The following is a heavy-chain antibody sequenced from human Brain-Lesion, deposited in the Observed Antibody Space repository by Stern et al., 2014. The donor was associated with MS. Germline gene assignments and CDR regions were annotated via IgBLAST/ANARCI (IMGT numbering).Heavy chain of an antibody. CDR3: AGEEDIRYCSGGSCTGNWFDP. Sequence: VQLVESGPGLVKPSETLSLTCTVAGGSVSSTSYAWAWIRQPPGKGLEGIGTIYYIGNPYSIPSLKSPLTISLDTSKTQFSLQLRSLPAADTAVYYCAGEEDIRYCSGGSCTGNWFDPWGQGTLVTVSS. CDR1: GGSVSSTSYA. CDR2: IYYIGNP. J-gene: IGHJ5*02. D-gene: IGHD2-15*01. V-gene: IGHV4-39*01.